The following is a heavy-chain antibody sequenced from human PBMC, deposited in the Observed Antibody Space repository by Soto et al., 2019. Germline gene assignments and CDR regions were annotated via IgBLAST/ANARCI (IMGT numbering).Heavy chain of an antibody. CDR3: ARDPDSNYERGYYYYGMDV. Sequence: GGSLRLSCAASGFTFSSYSMNWVRQAPGKGLEWVSSISSSSSYIYYADSVKGRFTISRDNAKNSLYLQMNSLRAEDTAVYYCARDPDSNYERGYYYYGMDVWGQGTTVTVS. CDR1: GFTFSSYS. V-gene: IGHV3-21*01. CDR2: ISSSSSYI. D-gene: IGHD4-4*01. J-gene: IGHJ6*02.